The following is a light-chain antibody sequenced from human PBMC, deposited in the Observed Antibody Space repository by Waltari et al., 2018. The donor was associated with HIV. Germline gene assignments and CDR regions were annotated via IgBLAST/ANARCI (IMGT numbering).Light chain of an antibody. J-gene: IGLJ3*02. V-gene: IGLV2-14*02. CDR2: DAH. CDR1: SSNVGGYNL. Sequence: QSALTQPASVSGSPGQSVTISCTGPSSNVGGYNLVSWYQQHPDKAPPLVIFDAHTRPSRMPLRCSASKSGNTASLTMSGLRPEDEADYYCCSYMSGSTPVFGGGT. CDR3: CSYMSGSTPV.